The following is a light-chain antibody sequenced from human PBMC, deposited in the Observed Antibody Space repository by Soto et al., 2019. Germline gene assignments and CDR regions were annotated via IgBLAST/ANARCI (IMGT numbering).Light chain of an antibody. Sequence: DIQMTQSPSSLSASVGHRVTITFRASQDISEDLAWYQQKPGKVPKLLLYASTLQSGVPSRFSGSGSGTDFTLTISTLQPEEVATYYCQNYFNAPPWTFGQGTNVDIK. J-gene: IGKJ1*01. CDR2: AS. CDR1: QDISED. V-gene: IGKV1-27*01. CDR3: QNYFNAPPWT.